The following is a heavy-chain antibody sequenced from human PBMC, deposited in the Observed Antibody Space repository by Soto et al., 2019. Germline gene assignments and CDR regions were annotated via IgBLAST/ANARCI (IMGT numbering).Heavy chain of an antibody. CDR3: ARDLEQWLVRDWFDP. Sequence: GASVKVSCKASGYTFTSYAMHWVRQAPGQRLEWMGWINAGNGNTRYSQKFQGRVTITRDTSASTAYMELSSLRSEDTAVYYCARDLEQWLVRDWFDPWGQGTLVTVSS. CDR2: INAGNGNT. D-gene: IGHD6-19*01. CDR1: GYTFTSYA. J-gene: IGHJ5*02. V-gene: IGHV1-3*01.